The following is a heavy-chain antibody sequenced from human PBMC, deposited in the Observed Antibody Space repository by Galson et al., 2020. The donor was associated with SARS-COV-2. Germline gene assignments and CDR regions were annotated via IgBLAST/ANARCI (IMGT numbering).Heavy chain of an antibody. CDR1: GYSFTSYW. Sequence: GESLKISCKGSGYSFTSYWIGWVRQMPGKGLEWMGIIYPGDSDTRYSPSFQGQVTISADKSISTAYLQWSSLKASDTAMYYCARHVSVAVAGLNSDWFDPWGQGTLVTVSS. CDR2: IYPGDSDT. J-gene: IGHJ5*02. D-gene: IGHD6-19*01. CDR3: ARHVSVAVAGLNSDWFDP. V-gene: IGHV5-51*01.